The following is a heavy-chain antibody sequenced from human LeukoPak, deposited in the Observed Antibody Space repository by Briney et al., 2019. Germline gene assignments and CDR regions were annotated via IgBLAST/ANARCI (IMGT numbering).Heavy chain of an antibody. D-gene: IGHD3-9*01. CDR3: ARDGYDILTGYYEYYFDY. CDR1: GYTFTGYY. CDR2: INPNSGGT. V-gene: IGHV1-2*02. J-gene: IGHJ4*02. Sequence: GASVKVSCKASGYTFTGYYMHWVRQAPGQGLEWMGWINPNSGGTNYAQKFQGRDTMTRDTSISTAYMELSRLRSDDTAVYYCARDGYDILTGYYEYYFDYWGQGTLVTVSS.